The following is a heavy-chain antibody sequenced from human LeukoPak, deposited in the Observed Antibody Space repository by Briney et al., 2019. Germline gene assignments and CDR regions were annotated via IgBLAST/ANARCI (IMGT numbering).Heavy chain of an antibody. CDR3: AKRDVARLDS. V-gene: IGHV3-23*01. J-gene: IGHJ4*02. CDR1: GFTFSSYG. Sequence: GGSLRLSCAASGFTFSSYGMHWVRQAPGKGLEWVSAISAGGGGTYYADPVKGRFTISRDNSKSTLCLQMNSLRAEDTAAYYCAKRDVARLDSWGQGTLVTVSS. CDR2: ISAGGGGT.